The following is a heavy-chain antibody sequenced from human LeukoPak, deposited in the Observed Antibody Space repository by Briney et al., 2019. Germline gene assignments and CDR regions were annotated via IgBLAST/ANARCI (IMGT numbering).Heavy chain of an antibody. J-gene: IGHJ3*02. V-gene: IGHV5-51*01. D-gene: IGHD6-6*01. Sequence: GESLKISCKGSGYSFGKYWIGWVRQMPGKGLEWMGIIYPGESDTRYSPSFQGQVTISADKSISTAYLQWSSLRSEDTAVYYCARGVRLAARRLYDAFDIWGQGTMVTVSS. CDR2: IYPGESDT. CDR3: ARGVRLAARRLYDAFDI. CDR1: GYSFGKYW.